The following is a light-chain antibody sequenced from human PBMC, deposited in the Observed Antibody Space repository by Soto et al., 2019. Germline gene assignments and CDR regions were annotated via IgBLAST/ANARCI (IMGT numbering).Light chain of an antibody. CDR1: SSNIARNT. Sequence: QSVLTQPPSASGTAGQRVTISCSGTSSNIARNTVNWYQQFPGTAPKLLIFNNNQRPSGVPDRFSGSKSGTSAFLAISGLRSEDEADYYCATWDDSLNGVIFGGGTKLTVL. CDR3: ATWDDSLNGVI. V-gene: IGLV1-44*01. CDR2: NNN. J-gene: IGLJ2*01.